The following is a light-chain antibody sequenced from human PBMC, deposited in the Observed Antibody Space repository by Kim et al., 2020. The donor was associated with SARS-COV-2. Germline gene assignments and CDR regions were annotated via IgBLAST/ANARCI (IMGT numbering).Light chain of an antibody. Sequence: PGQSITISCTGTSSDVGSYNLVSWYQQHPGKAPKLMIYEVSKRPSGVSNRFSGSKSGNTASLTISGLQAEDEADYYCCSYAGSSTFYVFGTGTKVTVL. CDR1: SSDVGSYNL. J-gene: IGLJ1*01. V-gene: IGLV2-23*02. CDR2: EVS. CDR3: CSYAGSSTFYV.